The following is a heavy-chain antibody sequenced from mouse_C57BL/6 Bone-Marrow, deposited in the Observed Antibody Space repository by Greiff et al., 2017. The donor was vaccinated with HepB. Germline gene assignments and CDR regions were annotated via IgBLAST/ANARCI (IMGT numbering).Heavy chain of an antibody. J-gene: IGHJ1*03. CDR1: GYTFTDYY. D-gene: IGHD2-4*01. CDR2: INPNNGGT. Sequence: EVQLQQSGPELVKPGASVKISCKASGYTFTDYYMNWVKQSHGKSLEWIGDINPNNGGTSYNQKFKGKATLTVDKSSSTAYMELRSLTSEDSAVYYCARLYDYDAGRGGFDVWGTGTTVTVSS. CDR3: ARLYDYDAGRGGFDV. V-gene: IGHV1-26*01.